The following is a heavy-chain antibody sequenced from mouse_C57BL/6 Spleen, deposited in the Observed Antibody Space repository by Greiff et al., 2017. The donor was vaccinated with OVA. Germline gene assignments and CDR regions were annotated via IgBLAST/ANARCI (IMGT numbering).Heavy chain of an antibody. CDR2: ISYDGSN. V-gene: IGHV3-6*01. Sequence: EVKLMESGPGLVKPSQSLSLTCSVTGYSITSGYYWNWIRQFPGNKLEWMGYISYDGSNNYNPSLKNRISITRDTSKNQFFLKLNSVTTEDTATDYCARRGYDYWYFDVWGTGTTVTVSS. CDR3: ARRGYDYWYFDV. CDR1: GYSITSGYY. J-gene: IGHJ1*03. D-gene: IGHD2-3*01.